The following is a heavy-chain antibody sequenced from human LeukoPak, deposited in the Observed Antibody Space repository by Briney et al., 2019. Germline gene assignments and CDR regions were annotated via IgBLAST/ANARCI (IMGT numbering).Heavy chain of an antibody. V-gene: IGHV4-39*01. CDR2: AYYSGGT. CDR1: GGSISSNNCY. J-gene: IGHJ4*02. D-gene: IGHD4-17*01. Sequence: SETLSLTCTVSGGSISSNNCYWAWIRQTPGKGLEWIGSAYYSGGTYYNPSLESRVTISVDTSKNQFSLKVSSVTAADTAVYYCTRRPLMTLTTSGYFDYWDQGTLVTVSS. CDR3: TRRPLMTLTTSGYFDY.